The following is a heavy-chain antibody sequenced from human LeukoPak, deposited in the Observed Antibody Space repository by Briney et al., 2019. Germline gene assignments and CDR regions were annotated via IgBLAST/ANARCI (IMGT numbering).Heavy chain of an antibody. V-gene: IGHV3-48*02. J-gene: IGHJ4*02. CDR2: ISTSSRDI. CDR1: GFTFSNYN. D-gene: IGHD1-26*01. Sequence: PRGSLRLSCAASGFTFSNYNMNWVRQAPGKGLEWVSYISTSSRDIFYADSVKGRFTISRDDAKNSLYLQMDSLRDEDTAVYYCARRVVGAMPFDYWGQGTLVTVSS. CDR3: ARRVVGAMPFDY.